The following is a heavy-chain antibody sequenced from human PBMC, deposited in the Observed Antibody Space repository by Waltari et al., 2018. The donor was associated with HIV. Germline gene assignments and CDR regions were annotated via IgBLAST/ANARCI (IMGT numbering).Heavy chain of an antibody. CDR3: AKVGGDYGAEYFQH. D-gene: IGHD4-17*01. V-gene: IGHV3-23*01. Sequence: EVQLLESGGGLVQPGGSLRLSCAASGFTFSSYAISWVRQAPGKGLEWVAAISGSGGSKYYADSVKGRLTISRDNSKNTLYLQMNSLRAEDTAVYYCAKVGGDYGAEYFQHWGQGTLVTVSS. CDR1: GFTFSSYA. J-gene: IGHJ1*01. CDR2: ISGSGGSK.